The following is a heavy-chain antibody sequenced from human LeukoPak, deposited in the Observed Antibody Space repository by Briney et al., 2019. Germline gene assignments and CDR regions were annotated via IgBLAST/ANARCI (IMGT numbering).Heavy chain of an antibody. CDR2: IYHSGST. J-gene: IGHJ4*02. D-gene: IGHD2-21*02. CDR3: ARVSFLAYCGGDCYSAFDY. CDR1: GGSISSSNW. Sequence: PSGTLSLTCAVSGGSISSSNWWSWVRQPPGKGLEWIGEIYHSGSTNYNPSLKSRVTISVDKSKNQFSLKLSSVTAADTAVYYCARVSFLAYCGGDCYSAFDYWGQGTLVTVSS. V-gene: IGHV4-4*02.